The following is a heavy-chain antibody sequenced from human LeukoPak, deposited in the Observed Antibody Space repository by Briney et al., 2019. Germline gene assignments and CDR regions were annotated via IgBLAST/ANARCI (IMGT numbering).Heavy chain of an antibody. CDR2: IIPIFGTA. CDR1: GGTFRRNA. J-gene: IGHJ4*02. V-gene: IGHV1-69*13. D-gene: IGHD3-9*01. Sequence: GASVKVSCKASGGTFRRNAISWVRQAPGQGLEWMGGIIPIFGTANYAEKFQGRVTITADESTTTVYMDLSGLRSEDTAVYYCAIDRDQRFDYWGQGTLVTVPS. CDR3: AIDRDQRFDY.